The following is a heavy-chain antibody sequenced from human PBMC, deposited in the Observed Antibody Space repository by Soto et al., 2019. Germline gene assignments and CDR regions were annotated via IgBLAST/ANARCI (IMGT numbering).Heavy chain of an antibody. Sequence: QVQLVESGGGVAQPGRSLRLSCAASGFTFNDYGMHWVRQAPGKGLEWVAVIWYDGSNQYYADSVKGRFTISRDDSKNTLYLQMNSLRAEDTAVYYCARDLSNGWYPDYWGQGTLVTVSS. V-gene: IGHV3-33*01. CDR2: IWYDGSNQ. CDR3: ARDLSNGWYPDY. J-gene: IGHJ4*02. CDR1: GFTFNDYG. D-gene: IGHD6-19*01.